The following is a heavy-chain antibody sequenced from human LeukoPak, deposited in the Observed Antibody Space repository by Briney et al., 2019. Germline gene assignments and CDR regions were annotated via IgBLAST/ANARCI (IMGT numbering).Heavy chain of an antibody. D-gene: IGHD2-2*01. CDR1: GGSISSSSYY. V-gene: IGHV4-39*01. CDR2: IYYSGST. Sequence: SETLSLTCTVSGGSISSSSYYWGWIRQPPGKGLEWIGSIYYSGSTYYNPSHKSRVTISVDTSKNQFSLKLSSVTAADTAVYYCARRIVVVPAAPYYYYYMDVWGKGTTVTVSS. J-gene: IGHJ6*03. CDR3: ARRIVVVPAAPYYYYYMDV.